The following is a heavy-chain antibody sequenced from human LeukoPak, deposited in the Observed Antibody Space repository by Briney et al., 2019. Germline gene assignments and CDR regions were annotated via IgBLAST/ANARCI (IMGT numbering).Heavy chain of an antibody. J-gene: IGHJ4*02. D-gene: IGHD6-6*01. CDR2: IIPILNIA. CDR3: ARGGQLSTGAYFDY. CDR1: GGTFSGHT. Sequence: SVKVSCKAYGGTFSGHTFSWVRQAPGQGLEWMGRIIPILNIANYAQKFQGRVTITADKSTSTAYMDLSSLTSEDTAVYYCARGGQLSTGAYFDYWGQGTLVTVSS. V-gene: IGHV1-69*02.